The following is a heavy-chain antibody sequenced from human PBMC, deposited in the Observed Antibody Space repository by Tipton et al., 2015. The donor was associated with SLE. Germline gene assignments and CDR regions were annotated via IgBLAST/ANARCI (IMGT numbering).Heavy chain of an antibody. CDR1: GGSISSYY. V-gene: IGHV4-4*07. CDR3: ARTLSHYYDSSGFDAFDI. J-gene: IGHJ3*02. D-gene: IGHD3-22*01. Sequence: TLSLTCTVSGGSISSYYWSWIRQPAGKGLEWIGRIYTSGSTNYNPSLKSRVTMSVDTSKNQFSLKLSSVTAADTAVYYCARTLSHYYDSSGFDAFDIWGQGTMVTVSS. CDR2: IYTSGST.